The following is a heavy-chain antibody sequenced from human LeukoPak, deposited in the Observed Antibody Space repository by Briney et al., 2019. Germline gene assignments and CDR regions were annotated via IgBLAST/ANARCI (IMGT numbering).Heavy chain of an antibody. CDR2: TYYRSKWYD. CDR1: GDSVFSNSAA. V-gene: IGHV6-1*01. Sequence: SQTPSLTCAISGDSVFSNSAAWNWIRQSPSRGLEWLGRTYYRSKWYDDYAVSVKSRITINPDTSKNQFSLQLNSVTPDDTAVYYCAKDSGFGLNGFDPWGQGTLVTVSS. CDR3: AKDSGFGLNGFDP. D-gene: IGHD3-16*01. J-gene: IGHJ5*02.